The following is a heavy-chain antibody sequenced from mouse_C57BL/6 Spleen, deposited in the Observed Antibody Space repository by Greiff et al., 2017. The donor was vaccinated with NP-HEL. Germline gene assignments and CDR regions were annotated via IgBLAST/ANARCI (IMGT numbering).Heavy chain of an antibody. Sequence: EVQVVESGGGLVKPGGSLKLSCAASGFTFSSYTMSWVRQTPEKRLEWVATISGGGGNTYYPDSVKGRFTISRDNAKNTLYLQMSSLRSDDTALYYCAREFITTGRYFDVWGTGTTVTVSS. CDR1: GFTFSSYT. CDR2: ISGGGGNT. J-gene: IGHJ1*03. CDR3: AREFITTGRYFDV. D-gene: IGHD1-1*01. V-gene: IGHV5-9*01.